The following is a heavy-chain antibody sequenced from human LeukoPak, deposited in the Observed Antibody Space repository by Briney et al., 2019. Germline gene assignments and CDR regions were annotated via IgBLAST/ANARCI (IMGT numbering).Heavy chain of an antibody. D-gene: IGHD3-10*01. V-gene: IGHV1-69*01. CDR1: GGTFSSYA. CDR2: IIPIFGTA. CDR3: ARDSYYYGSGSYYQKLEFDY. J-gene: IGHJ4*02. Sequence: ASVTVSCTASGGTFSSYAISWVRQAPGQGLEWMGGIIPIFGTANYAQKFQGRVTITAAESTSTAYMELSSLRSEDTAVYYCARDSYYYGSGSYYQKLEFDYWGQGTLVTVSS.